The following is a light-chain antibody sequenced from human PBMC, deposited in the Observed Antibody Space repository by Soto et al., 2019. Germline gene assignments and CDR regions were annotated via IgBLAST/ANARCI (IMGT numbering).Light chain of an antibody. J-gene: IGKJ3*01. CDR3: KQRSNWPAS. CDR2: DAS. CDR1: QSVSSY. Sequence: ELVLTQSPATLSLSPGERATLTCRASQSVSSYLAWYQQKPGQAPRLLIYDASNRAMGIPDRLSGSGSGKNFPLTISSLEPADFAVYYCKQRSNWPASFGPGTKVDI. V-gene: IGKV3-11*01.